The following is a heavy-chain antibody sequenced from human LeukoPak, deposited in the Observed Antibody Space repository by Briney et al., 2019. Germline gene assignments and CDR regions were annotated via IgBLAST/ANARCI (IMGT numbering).Heavy chain of an antibody. CDR3: ARDPQGGTTSDAFDI. D-gene: IGHD1-1*01. V-gene: IGHV4-59*01. J-gene: IGHJ3*02. CDR1: GGSISSYY. CDR2: VYYSGTT. Sequence: SETLSLTCTVSGGSISSYYWSWTRQPPGKGLEWIGYVYYSGTTNYNPSLKSRVTISVDTSKNQFSLKLSSVTAADSAVYFCARDPQGGTTSDAFDIWGQGTMVTVSS.